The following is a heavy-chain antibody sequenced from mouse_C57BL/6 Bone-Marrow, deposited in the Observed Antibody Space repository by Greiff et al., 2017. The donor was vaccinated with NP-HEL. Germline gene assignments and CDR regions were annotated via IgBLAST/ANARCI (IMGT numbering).Heavy chain of an antibody. D-gene: IGHD1-1*01. CDR1: GYTFTSYW. CDR2: IDPNSGGT. CDR3: ARYYYGSRGWYFDV. V-gene: IGHV1-72*01. Sequence: QVQLQQPGADLVKPGASVKLSCKASGYTFTSYWMHWVKQRPGRGLAWIGRIDPNSGGTKFNEKFKTKATLTVDTPSSTAYMQLSSLTSEDSAVYYCARYYYGSRGWYFDVWGTGTTVTVSS. J-gene: IGHJ1*03.